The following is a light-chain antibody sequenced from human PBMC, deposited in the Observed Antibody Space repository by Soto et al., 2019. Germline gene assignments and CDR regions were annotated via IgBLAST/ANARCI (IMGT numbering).Light chain of an antibody. CDR1: SSNIGGNS. J-gene: IGLJ1*01. CDR3: QAYDRRRSGYV. V-gene: IGLV1-51*01. CDR2: DAN. Sequence: QSVLTQPPSVSEAPGQKVTISCSGSSSNIGGNSVSWYQQLPGTAPKLLTYDANKRPSGIPDRFSGSKSVTSATLGITGLQAEDEADYYCQAYDRRRSGYVFGTGTKFTVL.